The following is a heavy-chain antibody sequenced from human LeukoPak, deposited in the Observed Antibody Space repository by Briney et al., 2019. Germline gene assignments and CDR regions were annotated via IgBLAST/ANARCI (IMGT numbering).Heavy chain of an antibody. CDR2: IYPGDSDT. D-gene: IGHD3-10*01. J-gene: IGHJ4*02. Sequence: LGESLKISCKGSGYSFTSYWIGWVRQMPGKGLEWMGIIYPGDSDTRYSPSFQGQVTISADKSISTAYLQWSSLKASDTAMYYCARRYYYGSGSKYYFDYWGQGTLVTVSS. CDR3: ARRYYYGSGSKYYFDY. V-gene: IGHV5-51*01. CDR1: GYSFTSYW.